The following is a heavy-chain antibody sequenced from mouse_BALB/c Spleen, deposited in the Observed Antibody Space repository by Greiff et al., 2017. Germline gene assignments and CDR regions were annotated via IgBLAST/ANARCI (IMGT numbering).Heavy chain of an antibody. CDR1: GYTFTSYW. Sequence: QVQLQQPGAELVRPGASVKLSCKTSGYTFTSYWIQWVKQRPGQGLGWIGEIFPGTGTTYYNEKFKGKATLTIDTSSSTAYMQLSSLTSEDSAVYFCARDDYDEEGFAYWGQGTLVTVSA. CDR2: IFPGTGTT. V-gene: IGHV1S132*01. J-gene: IGHJ3*01. D-gene: IGHD2-4*01. CDR3: ARDDYDEEGFAY.